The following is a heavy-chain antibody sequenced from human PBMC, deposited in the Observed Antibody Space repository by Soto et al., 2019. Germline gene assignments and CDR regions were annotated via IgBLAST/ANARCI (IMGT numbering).Heavy chain of an antibody. V-gene: IGHV1-18*01. Sequence: GASVKVSCKASGYSFTSYAISWVRQAPGQGLEWMGWISAYNGNTNYAQKLQGRVTMTTDTSTSTAYMELRSLRSDDTAVYYCARASGCTYDSCAFDPWGQGTLVTVSS. J-gene: IGHJ5*02. CDR2: ISAYNGNT. CDR3: ARASGCTYDSCAFDP. CDR1: GYSFTSYA. D-gene: IGHD2-8*01.